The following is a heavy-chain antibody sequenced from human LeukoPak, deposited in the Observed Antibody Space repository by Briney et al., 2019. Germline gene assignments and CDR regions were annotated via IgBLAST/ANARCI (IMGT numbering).Heavy chain of an antibody. J-gene: IGHJ5*02. CDR2: INHSGST. D-gene: IGHD3-10*01. CDR3: ASRSITMVRGAYWFDP. V-gene: IGHV4-34*01. Sequence: PSETLSLTCAVYGGSFSGYYWSWIRQPPGKGLEWIGEINHSGSTKYNPSLKSRVTISVDTSKNQFSLKLSSVTAADTAVYYCASRSITMVRGAYWFDPWGQGTLVTVSS. CDR1: GGSFSGYY.